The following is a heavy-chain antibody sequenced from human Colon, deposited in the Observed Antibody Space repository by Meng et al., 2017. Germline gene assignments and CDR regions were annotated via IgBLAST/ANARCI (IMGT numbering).Heavy chain of an antibody. Sequence: GESLKISCAASGFVFSDYEFNWVRQAPGKGLEWISYITSRGDIALYADSVKGRFTISRDSAKNSLYLQMNSLRAEDTAVYFCATDLYGVKDFDDWGQGTRVTGSS. CDR2: ITSRGDIA. D-gene: IGHD3-3*01. J-gene: IGHJ4*02. CDR1: GFVFSDYE. CDR3: ATDLYGVKDFDD. V-gene: IGHV3-48*03.